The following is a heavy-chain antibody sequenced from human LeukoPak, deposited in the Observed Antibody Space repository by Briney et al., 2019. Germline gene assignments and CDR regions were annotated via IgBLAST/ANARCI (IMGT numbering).Heavy chain of an antibody. CDR1: GGSFSSGSYY. CDR2: IYYSGNT. CDR3: AREGLATMIRGVIPY. V-gene: IGHV4-61*01. J-gene: IGHJ4*02. D-gene: IGHD3-10*01. Sequence: PSETLSLTCTVSGGSFSSGSYYWSWIRQPPGKGLEWIGYIYYSGNTNYNPSLKSRVTISVDTSKNQFSLKLSSVTAADTAVYYCAREGLATMIRGVIPYWGQGTLVTVSS.